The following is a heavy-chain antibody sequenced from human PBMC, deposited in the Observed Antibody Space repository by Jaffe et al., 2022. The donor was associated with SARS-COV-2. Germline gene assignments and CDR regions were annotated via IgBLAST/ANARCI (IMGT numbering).Heavy chain of an antibody. CDR2: IYYSGST. CDR1: GGSISSSSYY. D-gene: IGHD6-19*01. Sequence: QLQLQESGPGLVKPSETLSLTCTVSGGSISSSSYYWGWIRQPPGKGLEWIGSIYYSGSTYYNPSLKSRVTISVDTSKNQFSLKLSSVTAADTAVYYCARQRGQWLAADWGQGTLVTVSS. CDR3: ARQRGQWLAAD. V-gene: IGHV4-39*01. J-gene: IGHJ4*02.